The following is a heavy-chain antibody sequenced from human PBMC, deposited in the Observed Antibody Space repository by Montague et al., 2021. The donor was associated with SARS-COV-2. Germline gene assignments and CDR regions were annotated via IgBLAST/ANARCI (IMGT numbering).Heavy chain of an antibody. J-gene: IGHJ4*02. D-gene: IGHD2-8*02. CDR2: IFHNGDS. V-gene: IGHV4-39*01. CDR3: ARHVSNLVAAVDYFDH. CDR1: GGTISTDNLYWY. Sequence: SETLSLTCLVSGGTISTDNLYWYWAWIRQPPGQGLEWIGSIFHNGDSYYNPSLNTPVTISIDTSKNHFSLSLTSMTAPDTAVYYCARHVSNLVAAVDYFDHWGQGTPVTVSS.